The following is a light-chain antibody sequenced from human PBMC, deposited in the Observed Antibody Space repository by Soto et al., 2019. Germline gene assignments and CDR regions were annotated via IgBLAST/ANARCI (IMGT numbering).Light chain of an antibody. CDR3: CSYAGSSTVVV. Sequence: QSVLTQPASVSGSPGQSITISCTGTSSDVGSYNLVSWYQQYPGKAPKLMIYEGSKRPSGVSNRFSGSKSGNTASLTISGLQAEDEADYYCCSYAGSSTVVVFGGGTKLTVL. CDR1: SSDVGSYNL. V-gene: IGLV2-23*01. J-gene: IGLJ2*01. CDR2: EGS.